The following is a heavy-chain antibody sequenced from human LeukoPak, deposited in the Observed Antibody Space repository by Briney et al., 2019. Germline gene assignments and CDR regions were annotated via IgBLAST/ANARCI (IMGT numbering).Heavy chain of an antibody. Sequence: GRSLRLSCAASGFTFSSYAMHWVRQAPGKGLEWVAVISYDGSNKYYADSVKGRFTISRGNSKNTLYLQMNSLRAEDTAVYYCARDYYGSGSYCSWGQGTLVTVSS. J-gene: IGHJ4*02. CDR1: GFTFSSYA. CDR3: ARDYYGSGSYCS. V-gene: IGHV3-30-3*01. D-gene: IGHD3-10*01. CDR2: ISYDGSNK.